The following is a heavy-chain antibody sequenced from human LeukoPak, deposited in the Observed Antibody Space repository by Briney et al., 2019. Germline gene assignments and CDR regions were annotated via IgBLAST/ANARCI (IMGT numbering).Heavy chain of an antibody. CDR1: GGSFSGYY. CDR3: ARDPRVAYYGSLYYFDY. Sequence: PSETLSLTCAVYGGSFSGYYWSWIRQPPGKGLEWIGEINHSGSTNYNPSLKSRVTISVDTSKNQFSLKLSSVTAADTAVCYCARDPRVAYYGSLYYFDYWGQGTLVTVSS. CDR2: INHSGST. D-gene: IGHD3-10*01. J-gene: IGHJ4*02. V-gene: IGHV4-34*01.